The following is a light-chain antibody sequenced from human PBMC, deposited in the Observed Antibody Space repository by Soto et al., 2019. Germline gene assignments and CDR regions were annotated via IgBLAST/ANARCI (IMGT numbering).Light chain of an antibody. J-gene: IGKJ4*01. CDR1: QTVNTY. V-gene: IGKV1-9*01. CDR3: QQLNNYPLT. Sequence: DIQMTQSPSSLSASIGDRVTITCRASQTVNTYLHWYQQKPGKAPRLLIYAASTLQSGVPSRFSGSGSDTEFTLTISSLQPEDFATYYCQQLNNYPLTFGGGTKVDIK. CDR2: AAS.